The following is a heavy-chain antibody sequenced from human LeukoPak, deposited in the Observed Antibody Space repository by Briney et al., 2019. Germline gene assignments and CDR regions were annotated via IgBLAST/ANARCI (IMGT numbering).Heavy chain of an antibody. CDR1: GFTFSPYW. CDR2: IKQDGSEK. J-gene: IGHJ4*02. CDR3: ARDELAYCSGGSCYSNDY. V-gene: IGHV3-7*04. D-gene: IGHD2-15*01. Sequence: GGSLRLSCVASGFTFSPYWMSWVRQAPGKGLEWVANIKQDGSEKYYVDSVKGRFIISRDNAKNSLYLQMNSLRAEDTAVYYCARDELAYCSGGSCYSNDYWGQGTLVTVSS.